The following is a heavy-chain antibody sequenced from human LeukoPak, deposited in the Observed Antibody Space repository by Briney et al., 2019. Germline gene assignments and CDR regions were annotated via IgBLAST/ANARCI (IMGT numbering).Heavy chain of an antibody. V-gene: IGHV1-18*01. Sequence: ASVKVSCKTSGYTFINYGINWVRQAPGQGLEWMGWISTHNGKTHYAQNFQDRINMTTDKSTSTAYVELRSLRSDDTTVYFCARQCCITTDCSLIQTYFDYWGQGTLVTVSS. J-gene: IGHJ4*02. CDR1: GYTFINYG. CDR2: ISTHNGKT. D-gene: IGHD3-10*01. CDR3: ARQCCITTDCSLIQTYFDY.